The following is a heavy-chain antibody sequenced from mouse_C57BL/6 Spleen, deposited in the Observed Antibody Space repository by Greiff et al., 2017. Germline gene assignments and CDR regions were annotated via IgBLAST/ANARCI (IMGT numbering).Heavy chain of an antibody. Sequence: QVQLQQPGAELVRPGSSVKLSCKASGYTFTSYWMNWVKQRPIQGLEWIGNIDPSDSETHYNQKFKDKATLTVDQSSSTAYMQLSSLTSEDSAVYYCARSGLRWLPGYFDYWGQGTTLTVSS. CDR1: GYTFTSYW. V-gene: IGHV1-52*01. D-gene: IGHD2-3*01. J-gene: IGHJ2*01. CDR3: ARSGLRWLPGYFDY. CDR2: IDPSDSET.